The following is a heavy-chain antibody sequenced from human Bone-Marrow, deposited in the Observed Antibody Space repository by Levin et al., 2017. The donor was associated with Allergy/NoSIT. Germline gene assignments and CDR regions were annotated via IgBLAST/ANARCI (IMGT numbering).Heavy chain of an antibody. Sequence: ASVKVSCKASGYSFTAKYLHWVRQAPGQGLEWMGWINPDSGATNYAQKFQGGVTMTRDTSTSTAYMELTRLRSEDPAVFFCARSSVMLSASWYGTIDYWGQGTLVTVSS. CDR3: ARSSVMLSASWYGTIDY. V-gene: IGHV1-2*02. J-gene: IGHJ4*02. D-gene: IGHD6-13*01. CDR1: GYSFTAKY. CDR2: INPDSGAT.